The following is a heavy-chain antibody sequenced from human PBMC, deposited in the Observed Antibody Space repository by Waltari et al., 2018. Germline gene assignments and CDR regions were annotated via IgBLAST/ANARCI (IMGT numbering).Heavy chain of an antibody. J-gene: IGHJ4*02. V-gene: IGHV3-33*01. CDR2: IWLDGSNK. CDR3: ARDPSIKPYYDFWNGYFDS. Sequence: QVQLVESGGAVVQPGRSLRLSCAASGFTFSNYGMHWLRQAPGKGLEWVAVIWLDGSNKFYGDAVKGRFTISRDNSRNTLYLQMNSLRGEDTAVYYCARDPSIKPYYDFWNGYFDSWGQGTLVTVSS. CDR1: GFTFSNYG. D-gene: IGHD3-3*01.